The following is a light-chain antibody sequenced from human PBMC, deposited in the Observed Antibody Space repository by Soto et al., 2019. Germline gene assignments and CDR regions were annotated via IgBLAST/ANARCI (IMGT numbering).Light chain of an antibody. J-gene: IGKJ1*01. CDR3: QQYNNYVWT. Sequence: IQMTQSPSSLSASVGDRFTISCLASQSVNRWLAWYQQKPGKAPKLLIYETSSLESGVPSRFSGSASGTEFTLTISSLQPDDFATYYCQQYNNYVWTFGQGTKVDIK. V-gene: IGKV1-5*03. CDR1: QSVNRW. CDR2: ETS.